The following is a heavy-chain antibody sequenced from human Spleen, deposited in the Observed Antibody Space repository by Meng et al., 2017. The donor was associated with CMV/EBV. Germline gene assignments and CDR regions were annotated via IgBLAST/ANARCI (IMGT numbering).Heavy chain of an antibody. D-gene: IGHD5-18*01. J-gene: IGHJ6*02. Sequence: GESLKISCAASGFTFDDYTMHWVRQAPGKGLEWVSLISWDGGSTYYADSVKGRFTISRDNSKNSLYLQMNSLRTEDTALYYCAKDIGDTEGMDVWGQGTTVTVSS. CDR2: ISWDGGST. V-gene: IGHV3-43*01. CDR1: GFTFDDYT. CDR3: AKDIGDTEGMDV.